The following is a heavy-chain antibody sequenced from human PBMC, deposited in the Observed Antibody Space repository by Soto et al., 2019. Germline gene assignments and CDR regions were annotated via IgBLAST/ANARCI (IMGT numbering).Heavy chain of an antibody. Sequence: PSETLSLTCTVSGGSVSSGSYYWSWIRQPPGKGLEWIGYIYYSGSTNYNPSLKSRVTISVDTSKNQFSLKLSSVTAADTAVYYCARRFTNLPFDYWGQGALVTVSS. V-gene: IGHV4-61*01. J-gene: IGHJ4*02. CDR2: IYYSGST. CDR1: GGSVSSGSYY. D-gene: IGHD3-3*01. CDR3: ARRFTNLPFDY.